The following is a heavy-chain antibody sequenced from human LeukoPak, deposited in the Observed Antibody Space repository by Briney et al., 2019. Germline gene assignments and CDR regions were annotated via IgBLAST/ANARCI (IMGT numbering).Heavy chain of an antibody. CDR1: GFTFNSHW. J-gene: IGHJ6*04. V-gene: IGHV3-7*03. CDR2: IKQDGSEQ. CDR3: ARLGGMYYYGMDV. Sequence: GGSLRPSCAASGFTFNSHWMTWVRQAPGKGLEWGANIKQDGSEQYYVDSVKGRFTISRDNAKESLFLQLHSLRVEDTAVYYCARLGGMYYYGMDVWGKGTTVTVSS. D-gene: IGHD3-16*01.